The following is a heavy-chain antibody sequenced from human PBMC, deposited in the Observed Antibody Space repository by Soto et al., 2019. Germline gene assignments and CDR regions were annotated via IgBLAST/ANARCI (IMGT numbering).Heavy chain of an antibody. CDR1: GVSFSGYY. CDR2: INHSGST. J-gene: IGHJ4*02. CDR3: ARDTYYYDSSGYYYFDY. V-gene: IGHV4-34*01. D-gene: IGHD3-22*01. Sequence: TATTSLTSSGDGVSFSGYYGILLRAPTGKGLEWIGEINHSGSTNYNPSLKSRVTISVDTSKNQFSLKLSSVTAADTAVYYCARDTYYYDSSGYYYFDYWGQGTRVNVSA.